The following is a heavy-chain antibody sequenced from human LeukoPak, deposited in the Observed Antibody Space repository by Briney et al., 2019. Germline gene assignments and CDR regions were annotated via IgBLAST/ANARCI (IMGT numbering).Heavy chain of an antibody. CDR2: IYHSGST. V-gene: IGHV4-38-2*02. D-gene: IGHD3-22*01. J-gene: IGHJ4*02. Sequence: PSETLSLTCTVSGYSISSGYYWGWIRQPPGKGLEWIGSIYHSGSTYYNPSLKSRVTISVDTSKNQFSLKLSSVTAADTAVYYCARTKTSYYYDSSGYTVEYYFDYWGQGTLVTVSS. CDR3: ARTKTSYYYDSSGYTVEYYFDY. CDR1: GYSISSGYY.